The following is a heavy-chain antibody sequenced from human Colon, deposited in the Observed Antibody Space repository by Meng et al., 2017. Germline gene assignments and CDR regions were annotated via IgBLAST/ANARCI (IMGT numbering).Heavy chain of an antibody. Sequence: GESLKISCAASGFTFTNYALQWVRQAPGKGLEWVAAISFDGNKEYYADSVRGRFSISRDNSKNTLFLQMNSLRPEDTGVYYCARDSDYYGSGSYHSRVDYWGQGKLVNGAS. J-gene: IGHJ4*02. CDR3: ARDSDYYGSGSYHSRVDY. CDR1: GFTFTNYA. V-gene: IGHV3-30*04. D-gene: IGHD3-10*01. CDR2: ISFDGNKE.